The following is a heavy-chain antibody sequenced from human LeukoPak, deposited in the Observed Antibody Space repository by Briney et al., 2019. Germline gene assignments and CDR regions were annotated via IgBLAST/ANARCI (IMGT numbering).Heavy chain of an antibody. CDR1: GFSLRTSEMR. CDR2: IDWDDDK. Sequence: SGPALVKPTQTLTLTCTFSGFSLRTSEMRVSCIRQPPGKALEWLARIDWDDDKFYSTSLKTRLTISKDTSKNQVVLTITNMDPVDTATYYCARIGDSSGWRFDYWGQGTLVTVSS. CDR3: ARIGDSSGWRFDY. D-gene: IGHD6-19*01. J-gene: IGHJ4*02. V-gene: IGHV2-70*04.